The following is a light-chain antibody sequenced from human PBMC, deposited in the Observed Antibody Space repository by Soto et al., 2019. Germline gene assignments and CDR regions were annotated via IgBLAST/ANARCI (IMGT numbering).Light chain of an antibody. CDR2: GNS. V-gene: IGLV1-40*01. J-gene: IGLJ1*01. CDR1: SSNIGVGYT. Sequence: QSVLTQPPSVSGAPGQRVTISCSGSSSNIGVGYTVHWYQQLPGTAPKLLIYGNSNRPSGVPDRFSGSKSGTSASLAITGLQTEDGSDYYCQSYYSSLSGWVFGPGTKVPVL. CDR3: QSYYSSLSGWV.